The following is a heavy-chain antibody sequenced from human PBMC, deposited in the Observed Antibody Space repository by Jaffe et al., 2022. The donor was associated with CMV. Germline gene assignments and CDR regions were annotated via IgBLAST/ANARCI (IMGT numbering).Heavy chain of an antibody. V-gene: IGHV4-34*01. D-gene: IGHD5-12*01. CDR3: ARDDPSGGVDY. J-gene: IGHJ4*02. CDR1: GGSFSGYY. CDR2: INHSGST. Sequence: QVQLQQWGAGLLKPSETLSLTCAVYGGSFSGYYWSWIRQPPGKGLEWIGEINHSGSTNYNPSLKSRVTISVDTSKNQFSLKLSSVTAADTAVYYCARDDPSGGVDYWGQGTLVTVSS.